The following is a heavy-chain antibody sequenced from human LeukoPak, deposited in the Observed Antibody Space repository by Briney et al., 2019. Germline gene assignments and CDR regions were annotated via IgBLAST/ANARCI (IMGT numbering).Heavy chain of an antibody. V-gene: IGHV3-23*01. CDR3: AKDLSGVYYYYGMDV. CDR1: GFTFSNFA. D-gene: IGHD2-8*01. Sequence: LPGGSLRLSCVVSGFTFSNFAMSWVRQAPGKGLEWVSSISGSGGRTHYADAVKGRFTISRDNSKNTLYLQMNSLRAEDTAVYYCAKDLSGVYYYYGMDVWGQGTTVTVSS. CDR2: ISGSGGRT. J-gene: IGHJ6*02.